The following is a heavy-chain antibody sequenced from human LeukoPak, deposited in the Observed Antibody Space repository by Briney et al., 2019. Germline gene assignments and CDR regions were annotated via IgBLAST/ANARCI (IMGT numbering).Heavy chain of an antibody. Sequence: PSETLSLTCTVSGGSISSHYWSWIRQPPGKGLEWIGYIYYSGSTNYNPSLKSRVTISVDTSKNQFSLKLSSVTAADTAVYYCARKVRYYSNWFGPWGQGTLVTVSS. CDR3: ARKVRYYSNWFGP. J-gene: IGHJ5*02. D-gene: IGHD3-10*01. V-gene: IGHV4-59*11. CDR2: IYYSGST. CDR1: GGSISSHY.